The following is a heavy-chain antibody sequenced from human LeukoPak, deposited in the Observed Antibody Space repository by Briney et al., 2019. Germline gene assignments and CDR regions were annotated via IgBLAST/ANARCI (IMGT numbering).Heavy chain of an antibody. V-gene: IGHV3-23*01. CDR3: AKGDGYDYVWGSYRPYFDY. CDR2: ISGSGGST. J-gene: IGHJ4*02. CDR1: GFTFSSYA. Sequence: GGSLRLSCAASGFTFSSYAMSWVRQAPGKGLEWVSAISGSGGSTYYADSVKGRFTISRDNSKNTLYLQMNSLRGEDTAVYYCAKGDGYDYVWGSYRPYFDYWGQGTLVTVSS. D-gene: IGHD3-16*02.